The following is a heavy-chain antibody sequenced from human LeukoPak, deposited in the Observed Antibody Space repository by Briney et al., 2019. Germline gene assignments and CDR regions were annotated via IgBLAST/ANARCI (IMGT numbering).Heavy chain of an antibody. J-gene: IGHJ4*02. D-gene: IGHD1-26*01. CDR1: GYTLTELS. V-gene: IGHV1-24*01. CDR3: ATRGSSPEATFDY. CDR2: FDPEDGET. Sequence: ASVKVSCKVSGYTLTELSTHWVRQAPGKGLEWMGGFDPEDGETIYAQKFQGGVTMTEDTSTDTAYMELSSLRSEDTAVYYCATRGSSPEATFDYWGQGTLVTVSS.